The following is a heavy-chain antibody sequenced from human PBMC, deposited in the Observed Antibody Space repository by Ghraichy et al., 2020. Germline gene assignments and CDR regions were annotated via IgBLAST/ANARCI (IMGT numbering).Heavy chain of an antibody. CDR3: AKDFSGGRIDAFDI. J-gene: IGHJ3*02. Sequence: GGSLRLSCAASGFTFDDYAMHWVRQAPGKGLEWVSGISWNSGSIGYADSVKGRFTISRDNAKNSLYLQMNSLRAEDTALYYCAKDFSGGRIDAFDIWGQGTMVTVSS. CDR2: ISWNSGSI. D-gene: IGHD3-16*01. V-gene: IGHV3-9*01. CDR1: GFTFDDYA.